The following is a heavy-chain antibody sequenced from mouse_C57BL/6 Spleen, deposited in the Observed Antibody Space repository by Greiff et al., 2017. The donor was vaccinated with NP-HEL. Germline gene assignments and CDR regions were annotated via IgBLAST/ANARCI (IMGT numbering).Heavy chain of an antibody. V-gene: IGHV5-17*01. CDR1: GFTFSDYG. D-gene: IGHD1-1*01. Sequence: EVQVVESGGGLVKPGGSLKLSCAASGFTFSDYGMHWVRQAPEKGLEWVAYISSGSSTIYYADTVKGRFTISRDNAKNTLFLQMTSLRSEDTAMYYCARRSGSSPWFAYWGQGTLVTVSA. CDR2: ISSGSSTI. CDR3: ARRSGSSPWFAY. J-gene: IGHJ3*01.